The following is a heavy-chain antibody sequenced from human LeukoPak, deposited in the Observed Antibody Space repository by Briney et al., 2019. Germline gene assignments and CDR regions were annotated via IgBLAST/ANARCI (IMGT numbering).Heavy chain of an antibody. J-gene: IGHJ4*02. D-gene: IGHD6-6*01. CDR1: GYTFTGYY. CDR3: ARGEYSSSSIDY. V-gene: IGHV1-2*04. Sequence: ASVKVSCKASGYTFTGYYMHWVRQAPGQGLEWMGWINPNSGGTNYAQKFQGWVTMTRDTSISTAYMELSSLRSEDTAVYYCARGEYSSSSIDYWGQGTLVTVSS. CDR2: INPNSGGT.